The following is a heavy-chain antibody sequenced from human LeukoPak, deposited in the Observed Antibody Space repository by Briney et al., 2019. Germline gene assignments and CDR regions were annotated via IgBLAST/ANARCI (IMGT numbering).Heavy chain of an antibody. CDR3: AKTMYYFDSSGYYYFQD. J-gene: IGHJ1*01. V-gene: IGHV3-23*01. Sequence: GGSLRLSCAASGFIFSSYAMSWVRQAPGKGLEWVSGIRGGGGSTFCAVSVKVRFTISRDNSKNTLSLQMNGLRAEDTAIYYCAKTMYYFDSSGYYYFQDWGQGTLVTVSS. CDR1: GFIFSSYA. D-gene: IGHD3-22*01. CDR2: IRGGGGST.